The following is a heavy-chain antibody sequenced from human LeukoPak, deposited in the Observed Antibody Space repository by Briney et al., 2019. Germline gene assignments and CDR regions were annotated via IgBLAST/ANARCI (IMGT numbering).Heavy chain of an antibody. D-gene: IGHD3-10*01. CDR2: IYHSGST. J-gene: IGHJ4*02. V-gene: IGHV4-30-2*01. CDR3: AREEDDSGAFDY. Sequence: PSQTLSLTCAVSGGSISSGGYSWSWIRQPPGKGLEWIAYIYHSGSTYYNPSLKSRVTISVDRPKNQFSLRLSSVTAADTAVYCCAREEDDSGAFDYWGQGTLVTVSS. CDR1: GGSISSGGYS.